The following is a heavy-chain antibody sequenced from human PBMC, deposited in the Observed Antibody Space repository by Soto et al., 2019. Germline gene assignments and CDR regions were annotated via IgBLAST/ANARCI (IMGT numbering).Heavy chain of an antibody. CDR2: IHYTGST. CDR3: ARRECSGGTCSFDP. D-gene: IGHD2-15*01. V-gene: IGHV4-39*01. Sequence: SETLSLTCTVSGGSISSSNYYRAWIRQPPGKGLEWIGSIHYTGSTYYNLSLKSRVTISVDTSKNQFSLKLTSVSAADTAVYYCARRECSGGTCSFDPWGQGTLVTVSS. J-gene: IGHJ5*02. CDR1: GGSISSSNYY.